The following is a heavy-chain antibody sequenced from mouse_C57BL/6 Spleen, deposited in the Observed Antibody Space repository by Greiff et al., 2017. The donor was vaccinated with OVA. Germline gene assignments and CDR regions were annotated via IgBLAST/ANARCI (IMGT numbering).Heavy chain of an antibody. CDR2: ISYDGSN. Sequence: EVQLVESGPGLVKPSQSLSLTCSVTGYSITSGYYWNWIRQFPGNKLEWMGYISYDGSNNYNPSLKNRISITRDTSKNQFFLKLNSVTTEDTATYYCARRGIYDYEYYFDYWGQGTTLTVSS. V-gene: IGHV3-6*01. CDR3: ARRGIYDYEYYFDY. CDR1: GYSITSGYY. D-gene: IGHD2-4*01. J-gene: IGHJ2*01.